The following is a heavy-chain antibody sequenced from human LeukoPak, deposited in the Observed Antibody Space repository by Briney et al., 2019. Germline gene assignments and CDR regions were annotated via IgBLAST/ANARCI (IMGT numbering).Heavy chain of an antibody. V-gene: IGHV3-7*01. CDR3: ARVGTSASSGWSFDL. CDR1: GFTFTNYW. J-gene: IGHJ2*01. CDR2: ITPDGHSQ. Sequence: GGSLRLSCAASGFTFTNYWMTWLRRAPGKGLEWMASITPDGHSQYYVDSVKGRFTISRDNAKNSLFLQMNSLRDDDTAVYYCARVGTSASSGWSFDLWGRGTLVTVSS. D-gene: IGHD6-19*01.